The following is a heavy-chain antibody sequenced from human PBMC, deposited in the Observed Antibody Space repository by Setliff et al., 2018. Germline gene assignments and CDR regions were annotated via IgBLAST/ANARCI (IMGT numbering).Heavy chain of an antibody. J-gene: IGHJ6*02. D-gene: IGHD3-3*01. CDR1: GVSISSYY. CDR3: ARLSWNGLRYYGLDV. Sequence: PSETLSLPCNVSGVSISSYYWSWIRQPPGKGLESIGYIQKSGGTNYNPALKSRVTISVDTSTNQFSLKLRSVTAADTAVYYCARLSWNGLRYYGLDVWGQGTTVTV. V-gene: IGHV4-59*01. CDR2: IQKSGGT.